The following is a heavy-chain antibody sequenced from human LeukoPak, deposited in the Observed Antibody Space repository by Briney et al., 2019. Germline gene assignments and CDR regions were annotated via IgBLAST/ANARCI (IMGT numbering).Heavy chain of an antibody. CDR2: IYPGDSDT. D-gene: IGHD6-13*01. Sequence: ASVKVSCKASGYTFTGYYMHWVRQMPGKGLEWMGIIYPGDSDTRYSPSFQGQVTISADKSISTAYLQWSSLKASDTAMYYCARSRQQVALDGFDIWGQGTMVTVSS. CDR3: ARSRQQVALDGFDI. V-gene: IGHV5-51*01. CDR1: GYTFTGYY. J-gene: IGHJ3*02.